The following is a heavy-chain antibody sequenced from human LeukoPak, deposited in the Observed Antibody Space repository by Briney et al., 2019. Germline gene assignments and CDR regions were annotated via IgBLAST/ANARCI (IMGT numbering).Heavy chain of an antibody. CDR3: ARVDRLGISLLLDC. CDR2: MNPNSGVT. D-gene: IGHD5-12*01. J-gene: IGHJ4*02. Sequence: GASVKVSCRASGYTFNSYDIHWVRQATGQGREWMGWMNPNSGVTDFAPKFQGRLTMTRNTSISTAYMDLSSLTSEDTAVYYCARVDRLGISLLLDCWGQGTLVTVSS. V-gene: IGHV1-8*01. CDR1: GYTFNSYD.